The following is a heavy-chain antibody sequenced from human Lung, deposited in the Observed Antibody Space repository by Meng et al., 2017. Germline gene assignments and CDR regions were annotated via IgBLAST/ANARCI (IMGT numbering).Heavy chain of an antibody. CDR2: INHSGST. CDR3: ARGPTTMAHDFDY. J-gene: IGHJ4*02. Sequence: QVALQQEGAGLLKLSATLSLTCVVAGGSFSDYYCSWIRQPPGKGLEWIGEINHSGSTNYNPSLESRATISVDTSQNNLSLKLSSVTAADSAVYYCARGPTTMAHDFDYWGQGTLVTVSS. V-gene: IGHV4-34*01. D-gene: IGHD4-11*01. CDR1: GGSFSDYY.